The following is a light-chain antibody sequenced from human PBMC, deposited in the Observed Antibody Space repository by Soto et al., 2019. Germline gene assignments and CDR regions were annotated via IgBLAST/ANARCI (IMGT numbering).Light chain of an antibody. CDR2: DTS. V-gene: IGKV3-20*01. CDR3: QQYGSSPWT. J-gene: IGKJ1*01. CDR1: QTVSNK. Sequence: EIVLTQSPATLSSSPGERATLSSPASQTVSNKLAWYQHKPGQDPRLLIYDTSNRATGIPDRFSGSGSGTDFNLTISRLETEDFAVYYCQQYGSSPWTFGQGTKVDIK.